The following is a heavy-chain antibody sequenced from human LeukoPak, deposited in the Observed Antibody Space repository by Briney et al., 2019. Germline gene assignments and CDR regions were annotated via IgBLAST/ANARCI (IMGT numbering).Heavy chain of an antibody. V-gene: IGHV3-21*01. CDR2: ISSGSSYI. J-gene: IGHJ4*02. D-gene: IGHD2-2*01. CDR3: ARDLFSPVVPAAGTFDY. Sequence: NAGGSLRLSCAASGFSFNSHNMNWVRQAPGKGLEWVSSISSGSSYIYYADSVRGRFTVSRDNAKNSLYLQMNSLRAEDTAVYYCARDLFSPVVPAAGTFDYWGQGTLVTVSS. CDR1: GFSFNSHN.